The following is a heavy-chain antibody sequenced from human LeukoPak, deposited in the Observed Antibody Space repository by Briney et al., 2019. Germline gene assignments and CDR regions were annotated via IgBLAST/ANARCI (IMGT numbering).Heavy chain of an antibody. J-gene: IGHJ4*02. V-gene: IGHV4-61*02. CDR1: GGSISSGSYY. Sequence: SQTLSLTCTVSGGSISSGSYYWSWTRQPAGKGLEWIGRIYTSGSTNYNPSLKSRVTISVDTSKNQFSLKLSSVTAADTAVYYCARIAASCVDYWGQGTLVTVSS. CDR2: IYTSGST. CDR3: ARIAASCVDY. D-gene: IGHD6-6*01.